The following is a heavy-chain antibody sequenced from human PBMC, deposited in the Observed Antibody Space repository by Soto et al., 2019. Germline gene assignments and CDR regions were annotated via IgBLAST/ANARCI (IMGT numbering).Heavy chain of an antibody. CDR1: GLTFNRYW. CDR3: AREFCSGGNCYTYYFDP. D-gene: IGHD2-15*01. J-gene: IGHJ5*02. V-gene: IGHV3-74*01. CDR2: INTDGSNT. Sequence: GGSLRLSCAASGLTFNRYWMHWVRHAPGKGLVWVSHINTDGSNTNYADSVKGRFTISRDNAKSTLFLQMNSLRDEDTAVYYCAREFCSGGNCYTYYFDPWGQGIPVTVSS.